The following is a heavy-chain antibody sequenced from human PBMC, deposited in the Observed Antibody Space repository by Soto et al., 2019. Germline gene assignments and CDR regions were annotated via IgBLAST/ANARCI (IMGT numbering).Heavy chain of an antibody. J-gene: IGHJ4*02. CDR3: AKRNLAPHPPFDY. CDR2: ISNSGGST. V-gene: IGHV3-23*01. Sequence: EVQLLESGGGLVQPGGSLRLSCAASGFTFSNYAMSWVRQAPGKGLEWVSDISNSGGSTNYADSVKGRFTISRDNSKNTLYLQMNSLRVEDTAVYYCAKRNLAPHPPFDYWGQGTLVPVSS. CDR1: GFTFSNYA. D-gene: IGHD6-6*01.